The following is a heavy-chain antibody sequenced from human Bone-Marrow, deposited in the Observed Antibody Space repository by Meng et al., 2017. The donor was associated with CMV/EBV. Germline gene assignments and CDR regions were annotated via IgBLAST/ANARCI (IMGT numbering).Heavy chain of an antibody. V-gene: IGHV3-21*01. D-gene: IGHD2-2*03. Sequence: GGSLRLSCAASGFTFSSYSMNWVRQAPGKGLEWVSSISSSSSYIYYADSVKGRFTISRDNAKNSLYLQMSSLRAEDTAVYYCARDTHGYCSSTSCSDAFDIWGQGTVVNVSS. CDR3: ARDTHGYCSSTSCSDAFDI. J-gene: IGHJ3*02. CDR2: ISSSSSYI. CDR1: GFTFSSYS.